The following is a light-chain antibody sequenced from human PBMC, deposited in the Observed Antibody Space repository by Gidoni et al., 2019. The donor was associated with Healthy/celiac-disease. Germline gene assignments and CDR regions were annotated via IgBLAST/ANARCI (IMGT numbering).Light chain of an antibody. CDR2: DAS. Sequence: IVLTHSPATLSLSPGERATLSCRASQIVSSYLALYQQKPGQPPRILIYDASNRATCIPARFSGSRSGTDFTLTISSLEPEDFAVYYCQQRSNWPPLTFGGGTKVEIK. J-gene: IGKJ4*01. V-gene: IGKV3-11*01. CDR3: QQRSNWPPLT. CDR1: QIVSSY.